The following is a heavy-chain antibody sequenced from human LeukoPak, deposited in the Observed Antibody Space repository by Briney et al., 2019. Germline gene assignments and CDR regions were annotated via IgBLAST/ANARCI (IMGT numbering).Heavy chain of an antibody. J-gene: IGHJ3*02. CDR1: GGTFSSYA. CDR3: AKAGIAARPSAFDI. CDR2: IIPIFGTA. Sequence: SVKVSCKASGGTFSSYAISWVRQAPGQGLEWMGGIIPIFGTANYAQKFQGRVTITADESTSTAYMELSSLRSEDTAVYYCAKAGIAARPSAFDIWGQGTMVTVSS. D-gene: IGHD6-6*01. V-gene: IGHV1-69*13.